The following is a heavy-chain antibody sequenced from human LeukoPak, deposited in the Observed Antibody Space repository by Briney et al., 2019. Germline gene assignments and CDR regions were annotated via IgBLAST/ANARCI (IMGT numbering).Heavy chain of an antibody. CDR2: IKHSGST. J-gene: IGHJ5*02. CDR1: GGSLSGYY. CDR3: ARTHFDSLGWFDP. V-gene: IGHV4-34*01. D-gene: IGHD3-9*01. Sequence: SETLSLTCAVYGGSLSGYYWSWIRQPPGKGLEWIGEIKHSGSTNYNPSLKSRVTLSVDVSKNRFSLNLTSVTAADTALYFCARTHFDSLGWFDPWGQGIQVIVSS.